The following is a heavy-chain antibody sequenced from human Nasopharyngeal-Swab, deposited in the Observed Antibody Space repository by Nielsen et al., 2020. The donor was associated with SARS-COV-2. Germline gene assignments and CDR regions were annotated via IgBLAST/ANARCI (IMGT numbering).Heavy chain of an antibody. CDR1: GFTFSSYA. D-gene: IGHD3-10*01. Sequence: GESLKISCAASGFTFSSYAMSWVRQAPGKGLEWVSALSGSGGSTYYADSVKGRFTISRDNSKNMLYLQMNSLRAEDTAVYYCAKARQAYYYGSGSYHDYWGQGTLVTVSS. CDR3: AKARQAYYYGSGSYHDY. CDR2: LSGSGGST. V-gene: IGHV3-23*01. J-gene: IGHJ4*02.